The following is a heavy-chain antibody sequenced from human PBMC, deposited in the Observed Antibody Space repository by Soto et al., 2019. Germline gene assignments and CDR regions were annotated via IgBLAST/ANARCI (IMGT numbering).Heavy chain of an antibody. V-gene: IGHV1-46*04. J-gene: IGHJ6*02. Sequence: ASVKVSCKASGYTFTSYYMHWVRQAPGQGLEWMGIINPSGGSTSYAQKLQGRVTMTRDTSTSTVDMELSSLRSEDTAVYYCAREVAPLGGAAMVSYYYYGMDVCRQAATGTVS. CDR2: INPSGGST. D-gene: IGHD5-18*01. CDR1: GYTFTSYY. CDR3: AREVAPLGGAAMVSYYYYGMDV.